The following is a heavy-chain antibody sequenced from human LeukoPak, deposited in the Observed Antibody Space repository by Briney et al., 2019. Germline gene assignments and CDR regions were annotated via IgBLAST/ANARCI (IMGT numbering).Heavy chain of an antibody. V-gene: IGHV3-53*01. CDR2: IHSGGIT. Sequence: PGGSLRLSCAASGFTVSSNYMSWVRQAPGTGLEWVSIIHSGGITHYADSVKGRFTISRDNSKNTLYLQMNSLRAEDTAVYYCARTNGAYGGTVDYWGQGTLVTVSS. CDR3: ARTNGAYGGTVDY. D-gene: IGHD4-23*01. J-gene: IGHJ4*02. CDR1: GFTVSSNY.